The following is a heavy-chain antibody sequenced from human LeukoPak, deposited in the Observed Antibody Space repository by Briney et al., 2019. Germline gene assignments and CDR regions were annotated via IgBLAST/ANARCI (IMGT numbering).Heavy chain of an antibody. CDR2: ISGSGANT. Sequence: GGSLRLSCAASGFTFSTYAMSWDRQAPGKGLEWVSTISGSGANTYYADSVKGRFTISRDNSKNTLYLQMNSLRAEDTAVYYCARDRRTGEMTTVTSTLGYWGQGTLVTVSS. CDR3: ARDRRTGEMTTVTSTLGY. J-gene: IGHJ4*02. D-gene: IGHD4-17*01. CDR1: GFTFSTYA. V-gene: IGHV3-23*01.